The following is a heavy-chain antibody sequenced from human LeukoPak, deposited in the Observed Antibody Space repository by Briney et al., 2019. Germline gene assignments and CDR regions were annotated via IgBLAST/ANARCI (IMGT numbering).Heavy chain of an antibody. CDR1: GYTFTSDD. D-gene: IGHD2-15*01. CDR2: MNPNSGNT. V-gene: IGHV1-8*01. Sequence: ASVKVSCKASGYTFTSDDINWVRQATGQGLEWMGWMNPNSGNTGYAQKFQGKVTMTRNTSISTAYMELSSLSSEDTAVYYCARDRGDLGYCSGGSCYRRPRYFQHWGQGTLVTVSS. CDR3: ARDRGDLGYCSGGSCYRRPRYFQH. J-gene: IGHJ1*01.